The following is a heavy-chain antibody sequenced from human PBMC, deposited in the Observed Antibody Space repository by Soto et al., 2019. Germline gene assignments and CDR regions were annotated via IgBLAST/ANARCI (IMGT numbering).Heavy chain of an antibody. D-gene: IGHD6-13*01. Sequence: EVQLVQSGAEVKKAGESLKISCKGSGYSFSNNWVGWVRQMPGKGLEWMGIMHPGDSDTRYSPSFQGQVTISADKSINTAYLQWSSLKPSDSAMYYCARHNRISSTWFEGWFDPWGQGTLVTVSS. CDR2: MHPGDSDT. J-gene: IGHJ5*02. V-gene: IGHV5-51*03. CDR3: ARHNRISSTWFEGWFDP. CDR1: GYSFSNNW.